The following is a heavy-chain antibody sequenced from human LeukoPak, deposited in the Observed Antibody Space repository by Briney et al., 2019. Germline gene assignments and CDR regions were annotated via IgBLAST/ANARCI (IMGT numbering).Heavy chain of an antibody. V-gene: IGHV1-2*02. CDR1: GYTFTGYY. Sequence: GASVKVSCKASGYTFTGYYMHWVRQAPGQGLEWMGWINPNSGGTNYAQKFQGRVTMTRDTSISTAYMELSRLRSDDTAVYYCARGFVAVAGTIDYWGQGTLVTVSS. CDR2: INPNSGGT. CDR3: ARGFVAVAGTIDY. J-gene: IGHJ4*02. D-gene: IGHD6-19*01.